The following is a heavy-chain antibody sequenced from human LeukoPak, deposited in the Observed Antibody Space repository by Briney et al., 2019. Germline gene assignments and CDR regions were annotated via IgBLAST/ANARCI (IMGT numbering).Heavy chain of an antibody. CDR1: GYSFTSYW. CDR2: MYPGDSDT. CDR3: ARRYDSSGYYLYPDAFDI. J-gene: IGHJ3*02. V-gene: IGHV5-51*01. Sequence: GESLKISCKGSGYSFTSYWIGWVRQMPGKGLEWMGIMYPGDSDTRYSPSFQGQVTISADKSISTAYLQWSSLKASDTAMYYCARRYDSSGYYLYPDAFDIWGQGTMVTVSS. D-gene: IGHD3-22*01.